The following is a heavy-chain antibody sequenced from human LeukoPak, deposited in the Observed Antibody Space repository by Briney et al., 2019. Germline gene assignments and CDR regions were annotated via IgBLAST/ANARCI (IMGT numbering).Heavy chain of an antibody. Sequence: SQTLSLTCAISGDSVSSNSAAWSWIRQSPSRGLEWLGRTYYRSKWYNDYARSVKSRITVNPDTSTNQFSLQLNSVTPEDTAVYYCARHHSSSWYDPTYYFDYWGQGTLVTVSS. CDR1: GDSVSSNSAA. CDR2: TYYRSKWYN. J-gene: IGHJ4*02. D-gene: IGHD6-13*01. CDR3: ARHHSSSWYDPTYYFDY. V-gene: IGHV6-1*01.